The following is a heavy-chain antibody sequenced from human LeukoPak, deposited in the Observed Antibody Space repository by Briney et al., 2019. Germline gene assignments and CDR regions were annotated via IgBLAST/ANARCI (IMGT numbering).Heavy chain of an antibody. V-gene: IGHV3-11*01. D-gene: IGHD1-1*01. J-gene: IGHJ4*02. CDR2: ISSSGSTI. CDR3: ARSSGYNWNDLTFDY. CDR1: GFTLSDYY. Sequence: PGGSLRLSCAASGFTLSDYYMSWIRQAPGKGLEWVSYISSSGSTIYYADSVKGRFTISRDNAKNSLYLQMNSLRAEDTAVYYCARSSGYNWNDLTFDYWGQGTLVTVSS.